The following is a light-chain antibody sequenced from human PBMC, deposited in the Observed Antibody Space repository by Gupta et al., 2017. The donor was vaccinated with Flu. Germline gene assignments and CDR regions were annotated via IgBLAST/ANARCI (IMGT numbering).Light chain of an antibody. V-gene: IGLV2-23*01. CDR1: SSDVGRCNL. CDR2: DAN. Sequence: QSGLSQPASGSGSPGQKITTSVPGTSSDVGRCNLVSWYPQYPCKAPKLIIHDANNRNSGVTNRFSCSKSGNTASLTIFGLQSDDEADYYCCSHAVIRDRLLCGGGTKLTVL. J-gene: IGLJ2*01. CDR3: CSHAVIRDRLL.